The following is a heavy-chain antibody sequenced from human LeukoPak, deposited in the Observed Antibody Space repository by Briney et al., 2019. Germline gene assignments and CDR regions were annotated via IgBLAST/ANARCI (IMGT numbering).Heavy chain of an antibody. J-gene: IGHJ4*02. CDR2: IYTSGST. Sequence: PSETLSLTCTVSGGSIRSYYWSWIRQPPGEGLEWIGYIYTSGSTNYNPSLKSRVTISVDTSKNQFSLKLNSVTAADTAVYYCARHESGSYFHFVSWGQGTLVTVSS. CDR3: ARHESGSYFHFVS. D-gene: IGHD1-26*01. V-gene: IGHV4-4*09. CDR1: GGSIRSYY.